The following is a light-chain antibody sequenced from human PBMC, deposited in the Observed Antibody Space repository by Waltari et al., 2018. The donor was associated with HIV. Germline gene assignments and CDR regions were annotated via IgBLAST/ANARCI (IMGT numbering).Light chain of an antibody. V-gene: IGKV1-5*03. CDR2: KAS. J-gene: IGKJ2*01. CDR1: HNVGTW. Sequence: DIQMTQSPSTLSASFGDRASIPCRASHNVGTWLAWYQQNPGKAPSLLISKASTLENGVPRKFSGSGSGTYFTLTISALRPDDFASYFCQQYSSFPITFGQGTKL. CDR3: QQYSSFPIT.